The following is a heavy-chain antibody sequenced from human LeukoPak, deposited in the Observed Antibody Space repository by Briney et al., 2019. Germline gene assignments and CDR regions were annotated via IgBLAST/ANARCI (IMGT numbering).Heavy chain of an antibody. CDR3: ARDFDNYYDSSGYYKFYNWFDP. CDR1: GFTFSSYS. Sequence: GGSLRLSCAASGFTFSSYSMNWVRQAPGKGLEWVSSISSSSSYIYYADSVKGRFTISRDNAKNSLYLQMNSLRAEDTAVYYSARDFDNYYDSSGYYKFYNWFDPWGQGTLVTVSS. J-gene: IGHJ5*02. CDR2: ISSSSSYI. V-gene: IGHV3-21*01. D-gene: IGHD3-22*01.